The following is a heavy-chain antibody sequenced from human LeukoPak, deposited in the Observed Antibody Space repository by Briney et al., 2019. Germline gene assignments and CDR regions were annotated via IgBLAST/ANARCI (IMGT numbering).Heavy chain of an antibody. Sequence: SETLSLTCTVSGGSISSSSYYWGWIRQPPGKGLEWIGSIYYSGSTYYNPSLKSRVTISVDTSKNQFSLKLSSVTAADTAVYYCARRDSVVTAMVDYWGQGTLVTVSS. CDR3: ARRDSVVTAMVDY. J-gene: IGHJ4*02. CDR2: IYYSGST. CDR1: GGSISSSSYY. V-gene: IGHV4-39*01. D-gene: IGHD2-21*02.